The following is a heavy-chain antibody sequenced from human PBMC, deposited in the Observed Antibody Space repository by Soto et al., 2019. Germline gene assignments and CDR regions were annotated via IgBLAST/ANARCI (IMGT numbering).Heavy chain of an antibody. V-gene: IGHV4-61*08. CDR3: PIEYRNSPEAFDA. CDR2: IYYTGRT. D-gene: IGHD3-16*02. Sequence: NPXEPLSLPGTVACGSVNSDGSDGSWIRPPPGKVLEWSVYIYYTGRTNYNPSLMSRVTMSLDASRNQFSLKLNSVTAADTAVFYCPIEYRNSPEAFDAWGQGTLVTVSS. CDR1: CGSVNSDGSD. J-gene: IGHJ4*02.